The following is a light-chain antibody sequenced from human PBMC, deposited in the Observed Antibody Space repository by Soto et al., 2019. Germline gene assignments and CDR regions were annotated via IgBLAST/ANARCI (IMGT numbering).Light chain of an antibody. CDR1: QTVRSNY. J-gene: IGKJ1*01. CDR2: GAS. CDR3: QHYGSSPWT. V-gene: IGKV3-20*01. Sequence: VVTVSPDTLSISSRERATLSCRASQTVRSNYLAWYQQKPGQAPRLLMYGASSRSTGIPDRFSGSGSGTDFTLSITRLQPDDCAVYYCQHYGSSPWTFGQGTKVDIK.